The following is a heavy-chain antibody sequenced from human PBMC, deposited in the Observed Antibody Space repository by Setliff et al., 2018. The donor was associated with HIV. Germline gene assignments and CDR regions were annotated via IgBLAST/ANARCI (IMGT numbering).Heavy chain of an antibody. V-gene: IGHV4-39*07. CDR1: GGHISSRDYY. Sequence: TLALTCAVSGGHISSRDYYWGWIRQPPGKGLEWIGNVSQSGITNYNPSLKSRVTMSVDRSKNHFSLKLKSVTAADTALYYCSRNYYDDTYYRPGVYYVFYMDVWGKGATVTVSS. CDR2: VSQSGIT. D-gene: IGHD3-22*01. CDR3: SRNYYDDTYYRPGVYYVFYMDV. J-gene: IGHJ6*03.